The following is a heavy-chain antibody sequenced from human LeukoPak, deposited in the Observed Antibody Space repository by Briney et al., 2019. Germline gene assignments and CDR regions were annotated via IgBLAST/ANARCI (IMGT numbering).Heavy chain of an antibody. V-gene: IGHV4-30-2*01. CDR1: GGSISSGGYY. CDR2: IYHSGST. J-gene: IGHJ4*02. Sequence: PSQTLSLTCTVSGGSISSGGYYWSWMRQPPGKGLEGIGYIYHSGSTYYNPSLKSRVTISVDRSTNQFSLKLSSVTAADTAVYYCASHPTYYDFWSGYYPYYFDYWGQGTLVTVSS. CDR3: ASHPTYYDFWSGYYPYYFDY. D-gene: IGHD3-3*01.